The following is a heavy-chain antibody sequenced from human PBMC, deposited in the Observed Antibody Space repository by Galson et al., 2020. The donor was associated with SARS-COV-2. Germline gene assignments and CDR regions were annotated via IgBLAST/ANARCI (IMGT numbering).Heavy chain of an antibody. CDR2: IDPSDSYT. CDR1: GYSFTSYW. J-gene: IGHJ6*03. CDR3: PTGMSLRYYMDV. D-gene: IGHD1-20*01. Sequence: HGESLKISCKGSGYSFTSYWISWVRQMPGKGLEWMGRIDPSDSYTNYSPSFQGHVTISADKSISTAYLQWSSLKASDTAMYYCPTGMSLRYYMDVWGKGTTVTVSS. V-gene: IGHV5-10-1*01.